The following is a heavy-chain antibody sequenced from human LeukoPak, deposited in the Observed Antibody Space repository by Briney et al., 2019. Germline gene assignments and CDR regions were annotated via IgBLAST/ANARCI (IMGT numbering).Heavy chain of an antibody. V-gene: IGHV1-24*01. J-gene: IGHJ3*02. Sequence: GASVKVSCEVSGYTLTELSMHWVRQAPGKGLEWMGGFDPEDGETIYAQKFQGRVTMTEDTSTDTAYMELSSLRSEDTAVYYCARYVGFGVVNVDAFDIWGQGTMVTVSS. D-gene: IGHD3-3*01. CDR1: GYTLTELS. CDR2: FDPEDGET. CDR3: ARYVGFGVVNVDAFDI.